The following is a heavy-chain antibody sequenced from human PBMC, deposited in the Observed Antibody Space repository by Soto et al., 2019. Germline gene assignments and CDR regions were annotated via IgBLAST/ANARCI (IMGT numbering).Heavy chain of an antibody. V-gene: IGHV1-69*01. J-gene: IGHJ4*02. Sequence: QVQLVQSGAEVKKTGASVKVYCKASVGTFSSYAISWVRQAPGQGLEWMGGIIPLFGTANYAQKFQGRVTITEDESTRTGYMALSSLRSEDTAVYFCAGDSAILGVVRDLSFDYWGQGPLVTVSS. D-gene: IGHD3-3*01. CDR3: AGDSAILGVVRDLSFDY. CDR2: IIPLFGTA. CDR1: VGTFSSYA.